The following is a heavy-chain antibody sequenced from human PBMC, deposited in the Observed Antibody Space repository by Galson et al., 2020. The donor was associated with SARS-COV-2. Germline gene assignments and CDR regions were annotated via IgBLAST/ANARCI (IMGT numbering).Heavy chain of an antibody. CDR1: GRSMGRNY. V-gene: IGHV4-59*01. Sequence: SETLSLTCTVSGRSMGRNYWNWIRQPPGKGLEWIGYIYYTGSTTYNPSLKSRVTISLDTSKKQVSLNLNSVTAADTAMYYCARGSLRSLYYYSMDVWGQGTTVSVSS. CDR2: IYYTGST. J-gene: IGHJ6*02. CDR3: ARGSLRSLYYYSMDV. D-gene: IGHD6-19*01.